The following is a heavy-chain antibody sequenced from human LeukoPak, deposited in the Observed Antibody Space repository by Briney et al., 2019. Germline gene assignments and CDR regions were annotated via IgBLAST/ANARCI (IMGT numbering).Heavy chain of an antibody. CDR1: GFSFSNYA. Sequence: GGSLRLSCAASGFSFSNYAMSWVRQAPGKGLDWVSSISSSSSYIYYADSVKGRFTISRDNAKNSLYLQMNSLRAEDTAVYYCARDVGSSSFKEAGYYMDVWGKGTTVTVSS. J-gene: IGHJ6*03. D-gene: IGHD6-13*01. CDR3: ARDVGSSSFKEAGYYMDV. V-gene: IGHV3-21*01. CDR2: ISSSSSYI.